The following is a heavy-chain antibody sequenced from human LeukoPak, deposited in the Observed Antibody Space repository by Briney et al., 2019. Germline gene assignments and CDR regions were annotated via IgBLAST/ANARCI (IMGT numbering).Heavy chain of an antibody. CDR2: IYYSGST. Sequence: SETLSLTCTVSGGSISSYYWSWIRQPPGKGLEWIGYIYYSGSTNYNPSLKSRVTISIDTSNNQFSLKLSSVTAADTAVYYCARQRDYGDYRDYFDSWGQGTLVTVSS. CDR3: ARQRDYGDYRDYFDS. CDR1: GGSISSYY. D-gene: IGHD4-17*01. V-gene: IGHV4-59*08. J-gene: IGHJ4*02.